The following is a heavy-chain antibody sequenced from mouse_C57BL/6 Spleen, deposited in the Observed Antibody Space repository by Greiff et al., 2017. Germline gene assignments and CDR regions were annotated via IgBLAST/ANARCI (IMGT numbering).Heavy chain of an antibody. CDR2: ISSGSSTI. CDR3: ARQDSLYAMDY. Sequence: EVKLMESGGGLVKPGGSLKLSCAASGFTFSDYGMHWVRQAPEKGLEWVAYISSGSSTIYYADTVKGRFTISRDNAKNTLFLQMTSLRSEDTAMYYCARQDSLYAMDYWGQGTSVTVSS. J-gene: IGHJ4*01. D-gene: IGHD6-2*01. V-gene: IGHV5-17*01. CDR1: GFTFSDYG.